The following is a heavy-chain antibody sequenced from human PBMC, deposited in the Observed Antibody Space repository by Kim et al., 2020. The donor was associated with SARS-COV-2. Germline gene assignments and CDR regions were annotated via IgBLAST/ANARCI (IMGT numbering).Heavy chain of an antibody. CDR3: AKDPGSGSYYLLYYYGMDV. CDR1: GFTFSSYG. J-gene: IGHJ6*02. V-gene: IGHV3-30*18. D-gene: IGHD3-10*01. CDR2: ISYDGSNK. Sequence: GGSLRLSCAASGFTFSSYGMHWVRQAPGKGLEWVAVISYDGSNKYYADSVKGRFTISRDNSKNTLYLQMNSLRAEDTAVYYCAKDPGSGSYYLLYYYGMDVWGQGTTVTVSS.